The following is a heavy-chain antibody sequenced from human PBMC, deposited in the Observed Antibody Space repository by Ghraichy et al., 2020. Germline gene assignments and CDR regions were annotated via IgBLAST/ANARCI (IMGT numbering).Heavy chain of an antibody. CDR3: AKGIAAGTTTISYDYNRMDT. J-gene: IGHJ6*02. D-gene: IGHD6-13*01. Sequence: GSLRLSCAASGFTFSNYVMSWVRQAPGKGLEWVSAISGSGGSTYYTDSLKGRFTISRDNSKTTLILQMNSLRAEDTAVYYCAKGIAAGTTTISYDYNRMDTWGQRTKVTVSS. CDR2: ISGSGGST. V-gene: IGHV3-23*01. CDR1: GFTFSNYV.